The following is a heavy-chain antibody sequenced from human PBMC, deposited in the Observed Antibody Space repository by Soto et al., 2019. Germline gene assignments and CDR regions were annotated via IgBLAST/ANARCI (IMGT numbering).Heavy chain of an antibody. CDR1: GYSFTSYW. V-gene: IGHV5-51*01. CDR2: IYPGDSDT. J-gene: IGHJ5*02. Sequence: GESLKISCKGSGYSFTSYWIGWVRQMPGKGLEWMGIIYPGDSDTRYSPSFQGQVTISADKSISTAYLQWSSLKASDTAMYYCARHRRYSSSWHNWFDPWGQGTLVTVSS. D-gene: IGHD6-13*01. CDR3: ARHRRYSSSWHNWFDP.